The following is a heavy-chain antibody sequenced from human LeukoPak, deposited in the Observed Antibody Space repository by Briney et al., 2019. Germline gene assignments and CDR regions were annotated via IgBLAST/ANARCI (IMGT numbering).Heavy chain of an antibody. J-gene: IGHJ4*02. CDR2: ISGSGAST. Sequence: PGGSLRLSCAASGFTFSNYAMSWVRQAPGKGLGWVSLISGSGASTYYPDSVKGRFTISRDNSKNTLSLQMNSLRAEDTAVYYCAPDLRGSASSLDDWGQGTLVTVSS. V-gene: IGHV3-23*01. D-gene: IGHD6-25*01. CDR3: APDLRGSASSLDD. CDR1: GFTFSNYA.